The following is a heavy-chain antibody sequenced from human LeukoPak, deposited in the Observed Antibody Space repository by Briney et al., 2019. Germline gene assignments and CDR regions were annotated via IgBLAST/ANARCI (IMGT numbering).Heavy chain of an antibody. CDR3: ARVSYSSSSPFDY. CDR1: GDSINTYF. D-gene: IGHD6-6*01. V-gene: IGHV4-4*07. CDR2: ISTGGVS. J-gene: IGHJ4*02. Sequence: NSSETLSLTCTVSGDSINTYFWNWIRQPAGRGLEWIGRISTGGVSNYNPSLKSRVTMSVDTSKNQFSLKLSSVTAADTAVYYCARVSYSSSSPFDYWGQGTLVTVSS.